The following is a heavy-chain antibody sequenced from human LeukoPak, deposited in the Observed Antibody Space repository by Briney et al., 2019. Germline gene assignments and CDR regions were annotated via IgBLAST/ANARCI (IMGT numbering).Heavy chain of an antibody. CDR2: ISSSSSYI. CDR1: GFTFSSYS. D-gene: IGHD6-19*01. J-gene: IGHJ6*03. Sequence: GGSLRLSCAASGFTFSSYSMNWVRQAPGKGLEWVSSISSSSSYIYYADSVKGRFTISRDNAKNSLYLQMNSLRAEDTAVYYCARDRAVAGVRYYYYMDVWGKGTTVTISS. V-gene: IGHV3-21*01. CDR3: ARDRAVAGVRYYYYMDV.